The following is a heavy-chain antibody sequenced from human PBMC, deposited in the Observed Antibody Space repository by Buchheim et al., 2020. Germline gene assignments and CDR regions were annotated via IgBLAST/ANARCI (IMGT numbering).Heavy chain of an antibody. D-gene: IGHD3-3*01. V-gene: IGHV3-11*01. CDR2: ISSSCSTI. Sequence: QVQLVESGGGLVKPGGSLRLSCAASGFTFSDYYMSWIRQAPGKGLEWVSYISSSCSTIYYADSVKGRFTISRDNAKNSLYLQMNSLRAEDTAVYYCARSPSITIFGVVINPDYYYYYGMDVWGQGTT. CDR1: GFTFSDYY. J-gene: IGHJ6*02. CDR3: ARSPSITIFGVVINPDYYYYYGMDV.